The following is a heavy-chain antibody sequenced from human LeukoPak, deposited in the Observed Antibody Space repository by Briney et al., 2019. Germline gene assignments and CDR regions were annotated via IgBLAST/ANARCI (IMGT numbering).Heavy chain of an antibody. CDR1: GFTFSSYS. D-gene: IGHD3-3*01. Sequence: GGSLRLSCAASGFTFSSYSMNWVRQAPGKGLEWVSAISGSGGSTYYADSVKGRFTISRDNSKNTLYLQMNSLRAEDTAVYYCVRFLEWLSFDYWGQGTLVTVSS. CDR2: ISGSGGST. CDR3: VRFLEWLSFDY. V-gene: IGHV3-23*01. J-gene: IGHJ4*02.